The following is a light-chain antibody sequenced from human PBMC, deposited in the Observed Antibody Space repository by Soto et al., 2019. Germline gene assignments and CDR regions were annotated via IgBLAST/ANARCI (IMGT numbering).Light chain of an antibody. CDR3: QQYGSSPWT. V-gene: IGKV3-20*01. CDR1: QSASSRY. J-gene: IGKJ1*01. Sequence: EIVLTQSPGTLSLSPGERATLSCRAGQSASSRYLAWYQQKPGQAPRLLIYGASSRATGIPDRFSGSGSGTDFTLTISRLEREDFAVYYCQQYGSSPWTFGQGTKVEIK. CDR2: GAS.